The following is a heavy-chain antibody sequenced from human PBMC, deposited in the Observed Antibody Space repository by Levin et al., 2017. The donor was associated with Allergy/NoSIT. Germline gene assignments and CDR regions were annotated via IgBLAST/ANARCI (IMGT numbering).Heavy chain of an antibody. Sequence: GESLKISCKGSGYTFASYWIGWVRQMPGKGLEWMGIIYPGDSDTRYSPSFQGQVTISADKSISTAYLQWSSLKASDTAMYYCASKYASSWYSPYDYWGQGTLVTVSS. D-gene: IGHD6-13*01. V-gene: IGHV5-51*01. J-gene: IGHJ4*02. CDR1: GYTFASYW. CDR3: ASKYASSWYSPYDY. CDR2: IYPGDSDT.